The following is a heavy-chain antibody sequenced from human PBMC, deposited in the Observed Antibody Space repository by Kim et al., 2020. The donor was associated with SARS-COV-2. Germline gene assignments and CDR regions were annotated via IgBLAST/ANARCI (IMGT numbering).Heavy chain of an antibody. Sequence: ASVKVSCKASGYTFTGYYMHWVRQAPGQGLEWMGWINPNSGGTNYAQKFQGWVTMTRDTSISTAYMELSRLRSDDTAVYYCAREGTYYYDILTGYRKNWFDPWGQGTLVTVSS. CDR3: AREGTYYYDILTGYRKNWFDP. J-gene: IGHJ5*02. D-gene: IGHD3-9*01. V-gene: IGHV1-2*04. CDR1: GYTFTGYY. CDR2: INPNSGGT.